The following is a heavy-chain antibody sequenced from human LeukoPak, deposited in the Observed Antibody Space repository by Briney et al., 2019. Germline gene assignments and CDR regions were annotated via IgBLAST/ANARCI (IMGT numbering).Heavy chain of an antibody. J-gene: IGHJ5*02. Sequence: GGSLRLSCAASGFTFSSSWTHWVRQAPGKGLVWVSRISSDETNIRYADPVKGRFTISRDNAKNTLYLQMNSLRAEDTAVYYCVRDRPGYSSGWTWGQGTLVTVSS. CDR1: GFTFSSSW. CDR2: ISSDETNI. V-gene: IGHV3-74*01. CDR3: VRDRPGYSSGWT. D-gene: IGHD6-19*01.